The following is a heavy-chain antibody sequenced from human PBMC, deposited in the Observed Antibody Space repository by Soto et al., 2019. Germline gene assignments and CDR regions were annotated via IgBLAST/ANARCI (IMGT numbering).Heavy chain of an antibody. D-gene: IGHD1-7*01. CDR1: GGTFSSYA. CDR2: IIPIFGTA. J-gene: IGHJ4*02. CDR3: ARAAGLELRWGVFFY. Sequence: QVQLVQSGAEVKKPGSSVKVSCKASGGTFSSYAISWVRQAPGQGLEWMGGIIPIFGTANYAQKFQGRVTITADESTSTAYMERSSLRAEDTAVYYCARAAGLELRWGVFFYWGQGTLVTVSS. V-gene: IGHV1-69*01.